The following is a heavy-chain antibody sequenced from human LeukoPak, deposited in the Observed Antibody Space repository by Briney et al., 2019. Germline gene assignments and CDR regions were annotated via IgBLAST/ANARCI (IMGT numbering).Heavy chain of an antibody. CDR1: GFTFGDYA. J-gene: IGHJ4*02. D-gene: IGHD6-13*01. Sequence: GGSLRLSCTASGFTFGDYAMSWFRQAPGKGLEWVGFIRSKAYGGTTEYAASVKGRFTISRDDSKSIACLQMNSLKTEDTAVYYCTRDSIAAAGTAFDYWGQGTLVTVSS. CDR2: IRSKAYGGTT. V-gene: IGHV3-49*03. CDR3: TRDSIAAAGTAFDY.